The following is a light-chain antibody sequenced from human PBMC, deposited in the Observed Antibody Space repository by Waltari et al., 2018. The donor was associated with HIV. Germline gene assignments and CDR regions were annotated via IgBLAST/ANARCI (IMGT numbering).Light chain of an antibody. J-gene: IGLJ3*02. Sequence: QSVLTQPPSASGTPGQRVTISCSGSSSNIGSNTVNWYQQLPGTAPKLLIYSNNQRPSGVPDRFSGSASGTDFTLTINSLRPEDVAVYYCQQCYMTPWTFGQGT. CDR2: SNN. CDR1: SSNIGSNT. V-gene: IGLV1-44*01. CDR3: QQCYMTPWT.